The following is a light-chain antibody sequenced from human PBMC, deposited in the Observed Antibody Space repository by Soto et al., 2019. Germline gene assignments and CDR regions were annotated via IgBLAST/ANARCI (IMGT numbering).Light chain of an antibody. J-gene: IGLJ2*01. CDR3: SSYAASDTLL. V-gene: IGLV2-8*01. CDR2: EVS. CDR1: TGDVGGYNY. Sequence: QSALTQPPSASGSPGQSVTVSCTGTTGDVGGYNYISWYQQHPGKAPKLILYEVSRRPSGVPDRFSGSKSGNTASLTVSGLQAEDEADYYCSSYAASDTLLFGGGTKVTVL.